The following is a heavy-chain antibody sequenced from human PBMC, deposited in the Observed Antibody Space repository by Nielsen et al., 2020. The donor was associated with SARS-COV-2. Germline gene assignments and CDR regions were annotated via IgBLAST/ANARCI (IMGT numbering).Heavy chain of an antibody. CDR1: GGSIESYEHY. Sequence: SETLSLTCSVSGGSIESYEHYWSWIRQSPGKGLEWIGYIYYSGSTNYNPSLKSRVTISVDTSKNQFSLKLSSVTAADTAVYYCARGCAEPAGMAYSSSSVTGDYWGQGTLVTVSS. V-gene: IGHV4-30-4*01. CDR2: IYYSGST. D-gene: IGHD6-13*01. CDR3: ARGCAEPAGMAYSSSSVTGDY. J-gene: IGHJ4*02.